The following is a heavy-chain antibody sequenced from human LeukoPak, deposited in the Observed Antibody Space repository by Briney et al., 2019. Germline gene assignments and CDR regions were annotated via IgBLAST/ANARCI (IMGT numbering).Heavy chain of an antibody. CDR1: GYTYTSYS. V-gene: IGHV1-18*01. CDR3: ARDLSGWSFDY. CDR2: ISAYNGNT. J-gene: IGHJ4*02. Sequence: ASVKVSFKASGYTYTSYSISWVRQAPGQGLEWMGWISAYNGNTNYAQKLQGRVTMTTDTSTSTAYMELRSLRSDDTAVYYCARDLSGWSFDYWGQGTLVTVSS. D-gene: IGHD6-19*01.